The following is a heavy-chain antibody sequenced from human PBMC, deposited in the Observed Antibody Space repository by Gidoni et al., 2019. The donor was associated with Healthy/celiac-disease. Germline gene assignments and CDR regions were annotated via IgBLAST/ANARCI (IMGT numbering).Heavy chain of an antibody. CDR2: ISWNSGSI. Sequence: EVQLVESGGGLVQPGRSLRLSCAASGFTFDDYAMHWVRQAPGKGLEWVSGISWNSGSIGYADSVKGRFTISRDNAKNSLYLQMNSLRAEDTALYYCAKDIFGYSARPEGPIDYWGQGTLVTVSS. J-gene: IGHJ4*02. D-gene: IGHD3-22*01. CDR3: AKDIFGYSARPEGPIDY. V-gene: IGHV3-9*01. CDR1: GFTFDDYA.